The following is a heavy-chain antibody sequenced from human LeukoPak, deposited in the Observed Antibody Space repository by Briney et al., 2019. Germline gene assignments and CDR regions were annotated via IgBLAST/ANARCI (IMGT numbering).Heavy chain of an antibody. CDR2: IYGDGGTT. J-gene: IGHJ4*02. CDR3: AKDFGDCSGDRCFGIPIDY. CDR1: GFTFSSYA. Sequence: RPGGSLRLSCAASGFTFSSYAMSWVRQAPGKGLEWVSGIYGDGGTTYYADSVKGRFTISRDNSKNTLYLQMNTLRAEDTAVYYRAKDFGDCSGDRCFGIPIDYWGQGTLVTVSS. D-gene: IGHD2-15*01. V-gene: IGHV3-23*01.